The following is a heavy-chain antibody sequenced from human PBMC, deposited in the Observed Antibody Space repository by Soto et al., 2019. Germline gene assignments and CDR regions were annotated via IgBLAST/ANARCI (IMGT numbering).Heavy chain of an antibody. V-gene: IGHV1-18*04. CDR2: LSLYDGNT. J-gene: IGHJ4*02. Sequence: QIQLVKSGPEVKKPGASMKVSCKAYDFSFTSHGISWVRQAPGQGLEWMGWLSLYDGNTNYAQQFQGRVTMTTDTSTSTAYMELRSLRSDDTAMYFCAIYHLELFRFDYWGQGTLVTVSS. CDR3: AIYHLELFRFDY. D-gene: IGHD2-2*01. CDR1: DFSFTSHG.